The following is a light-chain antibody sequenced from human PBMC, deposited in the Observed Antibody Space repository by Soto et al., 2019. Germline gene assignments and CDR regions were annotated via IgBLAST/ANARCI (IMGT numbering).Light chain of an antibody. J-gene: IGLJ1*01. CDR2: KDS. CDR1: ALSKQY. V-gene: IGLV3-25*03. CDR3: QSTDSSGTYV. Sequence: SYELTQPPSESVSPGQTARITCSGDALSKQYAYWYQQKAGQAPVLVIYKDSERPSGIPERFSGSSSGTTVTLTISGVQAEDEADYYCQSTDSSGTYVFGTGTKVTVL.